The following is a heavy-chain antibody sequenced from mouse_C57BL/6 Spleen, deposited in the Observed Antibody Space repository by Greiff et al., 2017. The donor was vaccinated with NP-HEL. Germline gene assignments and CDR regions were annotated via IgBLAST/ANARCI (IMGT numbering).Heavy chain of an antibody. D-gene: IGHD2-2*01. V-gene: IGHV1-85*01. CDR3: ARFYYGYDKGFAY. Sequence: QVQLKESGPELVKPGASVKLSCKASGYTFTSYDITWVKQRPGQGLEWIGWIYPRDGSTKYNEKFKGKATLTVDTSSSTAYMELHSLTSEDSAVYFCARFYYGYDKGFAYWGQGTLVTVSA. CDR1: GYTFTSYD. J-gene: IGHJ3*01. CDR2: IYPRDGST.